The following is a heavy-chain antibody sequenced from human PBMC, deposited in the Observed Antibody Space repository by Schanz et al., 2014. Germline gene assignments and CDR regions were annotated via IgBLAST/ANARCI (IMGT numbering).Heavy chain of an antibody. CDR3: ARGGFGEVSYFDY. D-gene: IGHD3-10*01. Sequence: EVQLVQSGGGLVQPGGSLRLSCAASGFTFSTHAMSWVRQAPGKGLEWVSALSEGGGGTHYADSVKGRFTISRDNSKNTLYLQMNSLRPEDTAVYYCARGGFGEVSYFDYWGQGTLVTVSS. CDR1: GFTFSTHA. V-gene: IGHV3-23*04. CDR2: LSEGGGGT. J-gene: IGHJ4*02.